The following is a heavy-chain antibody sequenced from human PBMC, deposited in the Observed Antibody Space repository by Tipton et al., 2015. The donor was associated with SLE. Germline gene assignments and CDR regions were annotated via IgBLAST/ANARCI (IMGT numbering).Heavy chain of an antibody. Sequence: TLSLTCTVSGYSISSGYYWGWIRQPPGKGLEWIATIYHNENTYYNPSLKSRITISVDTSKNQFPLRLTSVTAADTAVYYCARGPVTGYFASWGPGTLVTVSS. D-gene: IGHD2-21*02. CDR3: ARGPVTGYFAS. CDR2: IYHNENT. V-gene: IGHV4-38-2*02. CDR1: GYSISSGYY. J-gene: IGHJ4*02.